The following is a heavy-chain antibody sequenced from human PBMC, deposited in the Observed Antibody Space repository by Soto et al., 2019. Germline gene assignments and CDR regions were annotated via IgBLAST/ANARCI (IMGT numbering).Heavy chain of an antibody. V-gene: IGHV4-59*08. Sequence: ASETLSLTCTVSGGSISSYYWSWIRQPPGKGLEWIGYIYYSGSTNYNPSLKSRVTISVDTSKNQFSLKLSSVTAADTAVYYCARLGYYDSSGYSDYWGQGTLVTVSS. CDR3: ARLGYYDSSGYSDY. CDR1: GGSISSYY. D-gene: IGHD3-22*01. J-gene: IGHJ4*02. CDR2: IYYSGST.